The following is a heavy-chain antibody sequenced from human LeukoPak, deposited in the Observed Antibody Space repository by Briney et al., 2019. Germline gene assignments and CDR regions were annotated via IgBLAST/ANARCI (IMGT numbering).Heavy chain of an antibody. J-gene: IGHJ4*02. CDR3: ARDRPATQDFDY. V-gene: IGHV3-66*01. D-gene: IGHD2-2*01. CDR2: IYSGGST. CDR1: GFTVSSNY. Sequence: GGSLRLSCAASGFTVSSNYMSWVRQAPGKGLEWVSVIYSGGSTYYADSVKGRFTISRDNSKNTLYLQMNSLRAEDTAVYYCARDRPATQDFDYWGQGTLVTVSS.